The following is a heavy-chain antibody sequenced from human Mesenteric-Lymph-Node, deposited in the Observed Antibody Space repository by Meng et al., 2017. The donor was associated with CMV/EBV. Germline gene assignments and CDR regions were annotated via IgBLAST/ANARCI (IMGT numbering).Heavy chain of an antibody. CDR3: ARGPRATTGPYAFDI. J-gene: IGHJ3*02. Sequence: KISCKASGGTFSSDAISWVRQAPGQGLQWMGGIIPIFGTANYAQKFQGRVTIITDESTSTAYMELGSLRSEDTAVYYCARGPRATTGPYAFDIWGQGTMVTVSS. CDR2: IIPIFGTA. D-gene: IGHD1-14*01. CDR1: GGTFSSDA. V-gene: IGHV1-69*05.